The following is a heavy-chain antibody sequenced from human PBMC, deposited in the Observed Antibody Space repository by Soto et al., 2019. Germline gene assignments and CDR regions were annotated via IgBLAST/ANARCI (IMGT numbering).Heavy chain of an antibody. CDR1: GGSMSEYF. V-gene: IGHV4-59*01. J-gene: IGHJ4*02. CDR2: IYYLGST. Sequence: SETLSLTCSVSGGSMSEYFWSWIRQSPGKGLEWIGYIYYLGSTDYNPSLKSRVTISVDTSKGQFSLRLTSVTAADTAVYYCARDGYDGSGSPYPAYWGPGTQVTVSS. D-gene: IGHD3-10*01. CDR3: ARDGYDGSGSPYPAY.